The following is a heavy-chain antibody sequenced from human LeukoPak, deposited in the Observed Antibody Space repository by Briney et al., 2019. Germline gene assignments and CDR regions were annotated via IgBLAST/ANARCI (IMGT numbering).Heavy chain of an antibody. D-gene: IGHD2/OR15-2a*01. CDR1: EVAFSRHA. CDR3: VRHGSGANYFDPLDW. Sequence: GGSLRLSCVASEVAFSRHAMHWVRQAPGKGPEWVAVIWRDGSVKHYADSVRGRFTISRDNSKSTLYLEMNGLRAEDTAVYYCVRHGSGANYFDPLDWWGQGTLVTVSS. V-gene: IGHV3-33*01. CDR2: IWRDGSVK. J-gene: IGHJ4*02.